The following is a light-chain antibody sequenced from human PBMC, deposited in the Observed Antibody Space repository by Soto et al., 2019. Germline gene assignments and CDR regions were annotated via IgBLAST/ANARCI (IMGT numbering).Light chain of an antibody. J-gene: IGKJ5*01. CDR1: QNLHSF. Sequence: EIVLTQSPATLSVSPGGRVTLSCRASQNLHSFLNWYQQRPGQAPRPLIYDGSKRAAGVPDRISGDGSGTDYTLTISSLEPEDFAVYYCQQRTRWPMTFGQGTRLEMK. CDR2: DGS. CDR3: QQRTRWPMT. V-gene: IGKV3-11*01.